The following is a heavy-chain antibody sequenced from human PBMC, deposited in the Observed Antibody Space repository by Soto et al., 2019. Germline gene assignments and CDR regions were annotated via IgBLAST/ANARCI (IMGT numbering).Heavy chain of an antibody. V-gene: IGHV1-8*01. Sequence: ASVKVSCKASGYTFTSYDINWVRLATGQGLEWMGWMNPISGNTDYAQKFQGRVTITTDTPISTAYMELSSLRSEDTAVYYCARDLIYYYDSSGYYSWGQGTLVTVSS. CDR2: MNPISGNT. D-gene: IGHD3-22*01. J-gene: IGHJ4*02. CDR1: GYTFTSYD. CDR3: ARDLIYYYDSSGYYS.